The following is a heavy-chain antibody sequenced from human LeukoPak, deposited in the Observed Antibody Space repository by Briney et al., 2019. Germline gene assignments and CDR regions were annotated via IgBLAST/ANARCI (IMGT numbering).Heavy chain of an antibody. D-gene: IGHD3-9*01. V-gene: IGHV1-46*01. CDR3: ARAYYDILTGYAPLDY. J-gene: IGHJ4*02. Sequence: ASVKVSCKASGYTFTGYYMNWVRQAPGQGLEWMGIINPSGGSTSYAQKFQGRVTMTRDMSTSTVYMELSSLRSEDTAVYYCARAYYDILTGYAPLDYWGQGTLVTVSS. CDR1: GYTFTGYY. CDR2: INPSGGST.